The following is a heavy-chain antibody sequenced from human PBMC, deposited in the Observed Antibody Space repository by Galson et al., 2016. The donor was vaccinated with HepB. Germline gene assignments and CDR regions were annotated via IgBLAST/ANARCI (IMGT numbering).Heavy chain of an antibody. Sequence: SLRLSCAASGSTFSSYAMTWVRQAPGKGLEWVSVITSGGSTYYAASVKGRFTISRDNSKNTLYVQMNNLGAEDTAVYYCAKEDNIAGATTINNWGQGTLVTVSS. CDR1: GSTFSSYA. CDR2: ITSGGST. CDR3: AKEDNIAGATTINN. J-gene: IGHJ4*02. V-gene: IGHV3-23*01. D-gene: IGHD1-26*01.